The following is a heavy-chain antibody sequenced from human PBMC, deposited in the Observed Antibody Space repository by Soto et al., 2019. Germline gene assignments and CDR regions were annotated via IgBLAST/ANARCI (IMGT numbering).Heavy chain of an antibody. CDR3: ARARLTRITTVRGVIFQWFDP. CDR1: GYTFTSYG. V-gene: IGHV1-18*01. CDR2: ISAYNGNT. J-gene: IGHJ5*02. Sequence: ASVKVSCKASGYTFTSYGISWVRQAPGQGLEWMGWISAYNGNTNYAQKLQGRVTMTTDTSTSTAYMELRSLRSDDTAVYYCARARLTRITTVRGVIFQWFDPWRHGTLVTVS. D-gene: IGHD3-10*01.